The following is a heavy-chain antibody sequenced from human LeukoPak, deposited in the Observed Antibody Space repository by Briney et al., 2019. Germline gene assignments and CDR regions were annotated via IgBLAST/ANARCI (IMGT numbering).Heavy chain of an antibody. CDR1: GFTVSSFS. Sequence: GGSLRLSCSASGFTVSSFSMHWVRQAPGKGLEWVSAISGSGGSTYYADSVKGRFTISRDNSKNTLYLQMNSLRAEDTAVYYCAHPTEYSSSWYGNWFDPWGQGTLVTVSS. CDR2: ISGSGGST. CDR3: AHPTEYSSSWYGNWFDP. V-gene: IGHV3-23*01. J-gene: IGHJ5*02. D-gene: IGHD6-13*01.